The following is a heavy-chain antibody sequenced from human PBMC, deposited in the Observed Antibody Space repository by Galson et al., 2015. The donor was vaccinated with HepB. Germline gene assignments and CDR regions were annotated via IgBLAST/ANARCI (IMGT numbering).Heavy chain of an antibody. D-gene: IGHD6-13*01. CDR3: ARNPGYSSSWYAY. J-gene: IGHJ4*02. CDR1: GFTFSSYA. V-gene: IGHV3-30-3*01. CDR2: ISYDGSNK. Sequence: SLRLSCAASGFTFSSYAMHWVRQAPGKGLEWVAVISYDGSNKYYADSVKGRFTISKDNSKNTLYLQMNSLRAEDTAVYYCARNPGYSSSWYAYWGQGTLVTVSS.